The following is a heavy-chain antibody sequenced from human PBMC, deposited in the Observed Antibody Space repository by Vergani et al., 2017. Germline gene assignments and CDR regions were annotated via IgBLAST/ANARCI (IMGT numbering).Heavy chain of an antibody. CDR3: ASRKYYSDSTSHSRGRYIDV. CDR2: IYNSGNG. Sequence: QMQLQESGPGLVKASETLSLTCTVSGDSIISRSYYWGWIRQPPGKGLEWIGSIYNSGNGDSSSSLKSRVTISADTSKNQFSLRLTSVTAADTAVYYCASRKYYSDSTSHSRGRYIDVWGGGTLVTVPS. J-gene: IGHJ2*01. CDR1: GDSIISRSYY. D-gene: IGHD3-16*01. V-gene: IGHV4-39*01.